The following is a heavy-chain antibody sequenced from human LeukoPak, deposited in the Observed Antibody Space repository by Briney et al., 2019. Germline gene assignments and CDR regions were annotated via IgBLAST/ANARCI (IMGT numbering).Heavy chain of an antibody. CDR1: GYTFTSYG. D-gene: IGHD3-3*01. V-gene: IGHV1-18*01. CDR2: ISAYNGNT. J-gene: IGHJ4*02. CDR3: PRVAYDFRSGYYIDY. Sequence: ASVKVSCMASGYTFTSYGICWVRQAPAQGLEWMGWISAYNGNTNNAQKLQGRVTMTTDTSSSKAYMELRSLRSDATAVYYSPRVAYDFRSGYYIDYWGQGTLVTVSS.